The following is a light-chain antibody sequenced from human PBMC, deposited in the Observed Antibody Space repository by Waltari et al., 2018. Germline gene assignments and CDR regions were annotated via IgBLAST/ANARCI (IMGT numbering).Light chain of an antibody. V-gene: IGLV3-10*01. CDR3: YSTDFSGHDRV. CDR2: EDI. CDR1: ALPKKY. Sequence: SYELTQPPSVSVSPGKTARITCSGDALPKKYAYWYQQKSGQAPVLVIYEDIKRPTGIPERFSGSSSGTTATLTISGAHVDDEADYYCYSTDFSGHDRVFGGGTKLTIL. J-gene: IGLJ3*02.